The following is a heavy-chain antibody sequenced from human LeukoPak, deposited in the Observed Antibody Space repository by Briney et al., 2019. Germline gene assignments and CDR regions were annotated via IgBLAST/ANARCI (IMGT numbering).Heavy chain of an antibody. V-gene: IGHV4-34*01. J-gene: IGHJ4*02. CDR3: AREEVVTQIFDY. D-gene: IGHD2-21*02. CDR2: INHSGST. CDR1: GGSFSGYY. Sequence: SETLSLTCAVYGGSFSGYYWSWIRQPPGKGLEWIGEINHSGSTNYNPSLKSRVTISVDTSKNQFSLKLSSVTAADTAVYYYAREEVVTQIFDYWGQGTLVTVSS.